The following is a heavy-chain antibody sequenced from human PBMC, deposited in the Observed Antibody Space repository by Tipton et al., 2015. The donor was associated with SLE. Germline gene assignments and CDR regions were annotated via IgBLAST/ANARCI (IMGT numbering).Heavy chain of an antibody. Sequence: TLSLTCTVSGGSISSYYWGWIRQPPGKGLEWIGSIYYSGSTYYNPSLKSRVTISIDTSKNQFSLRLSSVTAADTAVYYCARLWQQLANWGQGTLVTVSS. V-gene: IGHV4-39*01. CDR2: IYYSGST. CDR1: GGSISSYY. CDR3: ARLWQQLAN. J-gene: IGHJ4*02. D-gene: IGHD6-13*01.